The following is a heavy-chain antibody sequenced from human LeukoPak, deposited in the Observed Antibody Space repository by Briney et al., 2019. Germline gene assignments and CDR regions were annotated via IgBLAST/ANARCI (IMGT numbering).Heavy chain of an antibody. J-gene: IGHJ6*04. CDR1: GFTFSSYS. Sequence: PGGSLRLSCAASGFTFSSYSMNWVRQAPGKGLEWVSSISSSSSYIYYADSVKGRFTISRDNAKNSLYLQMNSLRAEDTAVYYCAKELRVSYGSRMDVWGKGTTVTISS. V-gene: IGHV3-21*01. D-gene: IGHD3-10*01. CDR3: AKELRVSYGSRMDV. CDR2: ISSSSSYI.